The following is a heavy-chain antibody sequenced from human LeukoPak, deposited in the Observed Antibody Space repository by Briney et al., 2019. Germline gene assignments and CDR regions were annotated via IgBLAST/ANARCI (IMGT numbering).Heavy chain of an antibody. Sequence: EASVKVSCKASGYTFTGYYLHWVRQAPGQGLEWMGWINPNSGGTNYAQKFQGRVTMTRDTSISTAYMELSRLRSDDTAVYYCARGRPYDFCSGLGVFDPWGQGTLVTVSS. CDR3: ARGRPYDFCSGLGVFDP. J-gene: IGHJ5*02. CDR2: INPNSGGT. D-gene: IGHD3-3*01. V-gene: IGHV1-2*02. CDR1: GYTFTGYY.